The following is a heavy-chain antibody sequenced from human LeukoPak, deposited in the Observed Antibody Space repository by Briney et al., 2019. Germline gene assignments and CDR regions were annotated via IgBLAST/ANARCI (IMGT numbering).Heavy chain of an antibody. Sequence: GGSLRLSCAASGFTFSSYGMHWVRQAPGKGLEWVAVISYDGSNKYYADSVKGRFTISRDNGKNSLYLQMNSLRAEDTAVYYCASQLGDASDIWGQGTMVTVSS. CDR3: ASQLGDASDI. J-gene: IGHJ3*02. CDR2: ISYDGSNK. D-gene: IGHD6-13*01. CDR1: GFTFSSYG. V-gene: IGHV3-30*03.